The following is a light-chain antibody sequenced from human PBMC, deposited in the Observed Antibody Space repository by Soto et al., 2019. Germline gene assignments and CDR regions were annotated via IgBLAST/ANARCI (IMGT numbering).Light chain of an antibody. CDR2: EDN. V-gene: IGLV6-57*04. Sequence: FVLTQPHSVSESPGKTVTISCTRSSGSIASNYVQWYQQRPGSAPTTVIYEDNQRPSGVPDRFSGSIDSSSNSASLTISGLKTEDEADYYCQSYDSSNQDVVFGGGTKLTVL. CDR3: QSYDSSNQDVV. CDR1: SGSIASNY. J-gene: IGLJ2*01.